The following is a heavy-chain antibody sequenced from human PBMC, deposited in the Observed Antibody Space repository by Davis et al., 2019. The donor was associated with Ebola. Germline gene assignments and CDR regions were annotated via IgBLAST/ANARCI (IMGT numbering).Heavy chain of an antibody. V-gene: IGHV4-31*03. J-gene: IGHJ4*02. CDR1: GGSINSGGYY. CDR3: ARGSVKMDS. Sequence: LRLSCTVSGGSINSGGYYWSWIRQHPGEGLEWIGYIYYSGSTYYSPSLKSRVTISVDRSKNQFSLKVSSVTAADTAVYYCARGSVKMDSWGQGILVTVSS. CDR2: IYYSGST. D-gene: IGHD3-22*01.